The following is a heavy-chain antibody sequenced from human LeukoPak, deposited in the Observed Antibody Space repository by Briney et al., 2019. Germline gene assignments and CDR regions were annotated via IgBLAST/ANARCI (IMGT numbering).Heavy chain of an antibody. D-gene: IGHD6-13*01. J-gene: IGHJ6*02. CDR2: IYHSGST. CDR3: ASRSSSWYVEYYYYYGMDV. V-gene: IGHV4-30-2*01. CDR1: GGSISSGGYY. Sequence: SETLSLTCTVSGGSISSGGYYWSWIRQPPGKGLEWIGYIYHSGSTYYNPSLKSRVTISVDRSKNQFSLKLSSVTAADTAVYYCASRSSSWYVEYYYYYGMDVWGQGTTVTVSS.